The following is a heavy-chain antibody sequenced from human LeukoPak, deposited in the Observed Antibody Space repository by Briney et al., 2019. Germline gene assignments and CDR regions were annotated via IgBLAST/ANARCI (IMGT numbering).Heavy chain of an antibody. CDR3: ARGKTTVTIYYYYYYMDV. V-gene: IGHV4-39*07. Sequence: SETLSLTCTVSGGSISSNSYYWSWIRQPPGKGLEWIGEINHSGSTNYNPSLKSRVTISVDTSKNQFSLKLSSVTAADTAVYYCARGKTTVTIYYYYYYMDVWGKGTTVTVSS. CDR1: GGSISSNSYY. J-gene: IGHJ6*03. CDR2: INHSGST. D-gene: IGHD4-17*01.